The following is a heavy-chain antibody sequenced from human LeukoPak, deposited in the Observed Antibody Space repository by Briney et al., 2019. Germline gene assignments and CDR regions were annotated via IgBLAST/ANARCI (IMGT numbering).Heavy chain of an antibody. Sequence: AETLSLTCTVSSYSISSGYYWGWIRQPPGKGLEGIGEINHGGSTNYNPSLKSRATMSVDTSKHQFSLKVTSVTAADTAVYYCARGPHCSGGSCSSPAFDYWGQGTLVTVSS. CDR1: SYSISSGYY. V-gene: IGHV4-38-2*02. CDR2: INHGGST. CDR3: ARGPHCSGGSCSSPAFDY. J-gene: IGHJ4*02. D-gene: IGHD2-15*01.